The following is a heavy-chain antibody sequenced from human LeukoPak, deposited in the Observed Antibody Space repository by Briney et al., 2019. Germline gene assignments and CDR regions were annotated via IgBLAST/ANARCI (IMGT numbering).Heavy chain of an antibody. J-gene: IGHJ6*03. Sequence: PSETLSLTCTVSGGSISSGSYYWSWIRQPAGKGLEWIGRIYTSGSTNYNPSLKSRVTISVDTSKNQFSLKLSSVTAADTAVYYCAALWFGELKVSTYYYYYMDVWGKGTTVTISS. D-gene: IGHD3-10*01. CDR1: GGSISSGSYY. V-gene: IGHV4-61*02. CDR3: AALWFGELKVSTYYYYYMDV. CDR2: IYTSGST.